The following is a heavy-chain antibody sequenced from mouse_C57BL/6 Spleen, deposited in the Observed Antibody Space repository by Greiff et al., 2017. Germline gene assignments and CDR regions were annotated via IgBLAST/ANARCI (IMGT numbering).Heavy chain of an antibody. CDR2: INPGSGGT. J-gene: IGHJ2*01. CDR3: ARGAYYGSSYGLDY. D-gene: IGHD1-1*01. Sequence: VQGVESGAELVRPGTSVKVSCKASGYAFTNYLIEWVKQRPGQGLEWIGVINPGSGGTNYNEKFKGKATLTADKSSSTAYMQLSSLTSEDSAVYFCARGAYYGSSYGLDYWGQGTTLTVSS. V-gene: IGHV1-54*01. CDR1: GYAFTNYL.